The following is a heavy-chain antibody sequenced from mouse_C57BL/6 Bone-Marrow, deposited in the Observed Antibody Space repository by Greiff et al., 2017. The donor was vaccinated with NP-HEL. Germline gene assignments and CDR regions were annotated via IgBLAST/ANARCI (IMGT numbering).Heavy chain of an antibody. V-gene: IGHV1-81*01. Sequence: VQLQQSGAELARPGASVKLSCKASGYTFTSYGISWVKQRTGQGLEWIGEIYPRSGNTYYNEKFKGKATLTADKSSSTAYMELRSLTSEDSAVYFCAREYYSNYDYFDYWGQGTTLAVSS. J-gene: IGHJ2*01. CDR1: GYTFTSYG. CDR2: IYPRSGNT. D-gene: IGHD2-5*01. CDR3: AREYYSNYDYFDY.